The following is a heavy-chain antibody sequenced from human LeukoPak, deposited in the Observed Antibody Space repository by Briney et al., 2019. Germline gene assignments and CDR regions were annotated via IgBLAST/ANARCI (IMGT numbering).Heavy chain of an antibody. CDR3: ARDRAAGIDY. J-gene: IGHJ4*02. CDR1: GGSISSGGYY. V-gene: IGHV4-31*03. CDR2: VYYSGST. D-gene: IGHD6-13*01. Sequence: SETLSLTCTVSGGSISSGGYYWSWIRQHPGKGLEWIGYVYYSGSTYYNPSLKSRVTISVDTSKNQFSLKLSSVTAADTAVYYCARDRAAGIDYWGQGTLVTVSS.